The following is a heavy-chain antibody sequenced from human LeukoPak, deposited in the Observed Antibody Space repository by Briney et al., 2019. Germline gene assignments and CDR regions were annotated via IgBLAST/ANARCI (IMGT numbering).Heavy chain of an antibody. J-gene: IGHJ4*02. CDR1: GFTFSSYA. D-gene: IGHD1/OR15-1a*01. Sequence: PGGSLRLSCAASGFTFSSYAMIWVRQAPGKGLEWVSAISGSGGSTYYADSVKGRFTISRDNSKNSVYLQMSSLRAEDTAVYYCLVTTRSRGFDYWGQGTLVTVSS. CDR3: LVTTRSRGFDY. V-gene: IGHV3-23*01. CDR2: ISGSGGST.